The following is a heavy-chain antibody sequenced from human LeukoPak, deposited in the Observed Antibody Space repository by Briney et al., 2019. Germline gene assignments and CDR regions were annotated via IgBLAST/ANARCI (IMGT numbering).Heavy chain of an antibody. CDR3: ARVGVGRGESSSWYFLVDY. CDR2: ISAYNGNT. J-gene: IGHJ4*02. D-gene: IGHD6-13*01. Sequence: ASVKVSCKASGYTFTSYGICWVRQAPGQGLEWMGWISAYNGNTNYAQKLQGRVTMTTDTSTSTAYMELRSLRSDDTAVYYCARVGVGRGESSSWYFLVDYWGQGTQVTVSS. CDR1: GYTFTSYG. V-gene: IGHV1-18*01.